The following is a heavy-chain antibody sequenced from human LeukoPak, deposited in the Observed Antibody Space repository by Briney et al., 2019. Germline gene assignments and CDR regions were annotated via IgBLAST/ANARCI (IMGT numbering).Heavy chain of an antibody. CDR1: GYTLTELS. D-gene: IGHD3-22*01. Sequence: ASVKVSCKVSGYTLTELSMHWVRQAPGKGLEWMGGFDPEDGETIYAQKSQGRVTMTEDTSTDTAYMELSSLRSEDTAVYYCATGYYDSSGYFYLLAFDIWGQGTMVTVSS. V-gene: IGHV1-24*01. J-gene: IGHJ3*02. CDR3: ATGYYDSSGYFYLLAFDI. CDR2: FDPEDGET.